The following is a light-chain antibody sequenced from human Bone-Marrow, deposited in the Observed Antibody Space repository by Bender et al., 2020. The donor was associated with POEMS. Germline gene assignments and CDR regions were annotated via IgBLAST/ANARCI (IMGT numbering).Light chain of an antibody. J-gene: IGLJ3*02. V-gene: IGLV2-14*01. Sequence: QSALTQPASVSGSPGQSITISCTGTSSDVGGYNYVSWYQLHPGKAPKLLIFDATSRPSGISIRFSGSKSGNTASLTISGLQAEDEADYYCSTYGSGSTWVFGGGTKVAVL. CDR1: SSDVGGYNY. CDR2: DAT. CDR3: STYGSGSTWV.